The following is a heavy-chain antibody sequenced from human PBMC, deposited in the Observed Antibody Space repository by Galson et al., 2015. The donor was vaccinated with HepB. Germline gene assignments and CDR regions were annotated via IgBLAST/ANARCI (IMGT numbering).Heavy chain of an antibody. Sequence: ETLSLTCTVSGGSISSSSYYWGWIRQPPGKGLEWIGSIYYSGSTYYNPSLKSRVTISVDTSKNQFSLKLSSVTAADTAVYYCASRTRPWGRFLEWVVDVWGQGTTVTVSS. D-gene: IGHD3-3*01. CDR1: GGSISSSSYY. CDR3: ASRTRPWGRFLEWVVDV. V-gene: IGHV4-39*01. J-gene: IGHJ6*02. CDR2: IYYSGST.